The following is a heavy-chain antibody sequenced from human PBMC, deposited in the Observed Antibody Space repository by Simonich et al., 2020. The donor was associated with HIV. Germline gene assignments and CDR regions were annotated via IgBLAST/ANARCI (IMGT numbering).Heavy chain of an antibody. CDR2: ISHSGCT. V-gene: IGHV4-34*01. J-gene: IGHJ4*02. CDR3: ARRGVAYPPGFNY. CDR1: GGSFSAYY. Sequence: QVQLQQWGAGLLKPSETLSLTCTVYGGSFSAYYWNWILQPPGKGLEWIGEISHSGCTKYHPSLKSRGTIAVDTSMNQCSLRLNSVTAPDTAVYYCARRGVAYPPGFNYWGQGTLLTVSS. D-gene: IGHD3-3*01.